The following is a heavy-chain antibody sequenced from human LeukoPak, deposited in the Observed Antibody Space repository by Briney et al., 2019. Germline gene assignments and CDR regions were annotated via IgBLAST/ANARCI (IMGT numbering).Heavy chain of an antibody. D-gene: IGHD6-13*01. CDR3: ARVSSSSWWALDY. CDR1: GFTFRNNW. CDR2: INTDGSST. V-gene: IGHV3-74*01. J-gene: IGHJ4*02. Sequence: GGSLRLSCTASGFTFRNNWMHWVRQAPGKGLVWVSRINTDGSSTSYADSVKGRFTISRDNAKNTLYLQMNSLRAEDTAVYYCARVSSSSWWALDYWGQGTLVTVSS.